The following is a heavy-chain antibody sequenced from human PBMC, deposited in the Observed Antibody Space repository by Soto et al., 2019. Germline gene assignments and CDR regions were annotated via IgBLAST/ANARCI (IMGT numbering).Heavy chain of an antibody. CDR2: ISGSGGST. J-gene: IGHJ4*02. CDR3: AKVHEEDSGSYYSSYYFDY. V-gene: IGHV3-23*01. D-gene: IGHD1-26*01. CDR1: GFTFSSYA. Sequence: GGSLRLSCAASGFTFSSYAMSWVRQAPGKGLEWVSAISGSGGSTYYADSVKGRFTISRDNSKNTLYLQMNSLRAEDTAVYYCAKVHEEDSGSYYSSYYFDYWGQGTRVTVSS.